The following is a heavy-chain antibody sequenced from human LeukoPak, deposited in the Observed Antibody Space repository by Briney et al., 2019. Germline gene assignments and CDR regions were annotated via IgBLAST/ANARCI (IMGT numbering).Heavy chain of an antibody. CDR2: IDPSDSYT. CDR1: GYSFTTYW. Sequence: GESLRISCKGSGYSFTTYWISRVRQIPGKGLEWRGKIDPSDSYTNYSPSFQGHVTISTDKSISTAYLHWSSLKASDTAMYYCARLKYYYDSSGYYLDYWGQGTLVTVSS. V-gene: IGHV5-10-1*01. D-gene: IGHD3-22*01. J-gene: IGHJ4*02. CDR3: ARLKYYYDSSGYYLDY.